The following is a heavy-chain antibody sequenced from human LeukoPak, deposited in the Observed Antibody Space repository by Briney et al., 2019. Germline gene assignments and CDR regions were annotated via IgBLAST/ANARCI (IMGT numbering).Heavy chain of an antibody. CDR3: TKLILAAADTGDY. J-gene: IGHJ4*02. CDR2: IKSKTDSGTT. V-gene: IGHV3-15*01. Sequence: PWGSLRLSCAASGFTFSNAWMSWVRQAPGKGQEWVGRIKSKTDSGTTDYAAPVNGRFTISRDDSKNTLYLQMNSLKTEDTAVYYCTKLILAAADTGDYWGQGTLVTVSS. D-gene: IGHD6-13*01. CDR1: GFTFSNAW.